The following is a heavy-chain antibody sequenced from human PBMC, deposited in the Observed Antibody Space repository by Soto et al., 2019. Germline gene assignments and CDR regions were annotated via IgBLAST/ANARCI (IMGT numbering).Heavy chain of an antibody. CDR1: GGSINSAGYS. D-gene: IGHD6-19*01. Sequence: PSETLSLTCAVSGGSINSAGYSWNLILQPPREGLEWIGYIYHSGSFLYNPSLKIRVTISLDRSKNQLSLRMNSVTAADTPVFYCARSVGYRSGWWPYYFDYWGQGALVTVSS. J-gene: IGHJ4*02. V-gene: IGHV4-30-2*01. CDR2: IYHSGSF. CDR3: ARSVGYRSGWWPYYFDY.